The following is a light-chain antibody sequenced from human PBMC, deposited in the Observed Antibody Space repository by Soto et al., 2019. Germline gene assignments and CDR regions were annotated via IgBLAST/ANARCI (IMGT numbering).Light chain of an antibody. CDR3: ASWDDRLGAVI. V-gene: IGLV1-47*02. J-gene: IGLJ2*01. Sequence: QSVXTQPPXASGTXXXXXXXXXSGSSSXIRGTNYAYWYQQLPGAAPKLLMHSNNLRPSGVPERISGSKSGTSASLAISGLRSEDEAVYYCASWDDRLGAVIFGGGTKLTVL. CDR1: SSXIRGTNY. CDR2: SNN.